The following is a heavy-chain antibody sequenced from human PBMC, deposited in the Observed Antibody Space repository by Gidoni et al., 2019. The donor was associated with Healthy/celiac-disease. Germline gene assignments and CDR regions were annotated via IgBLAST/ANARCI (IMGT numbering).Heavy chain of an antibody. CDR1: GFTVSSNY. Sequence: EVQLVESGGGLVQPGGSLRLSCAASGFTVSSNYMSWVRQAPGKGVEWVTVNYSGGSTYYADSVKGRFTISRDNSKNTLYLQMNSLRAEDTAVYYCARGFDYGDYVHAFDIWGQGTMVTVSS. CDR2: NYSGGST. J-gene: IGHJ3*02. CDR3: ARGFDYGDYVHAFDI. D-gene: IGHD4-17*01. V-gene: IGHV3-66*01.